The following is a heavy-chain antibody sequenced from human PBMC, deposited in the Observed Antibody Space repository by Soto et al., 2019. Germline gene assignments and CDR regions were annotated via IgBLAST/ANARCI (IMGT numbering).Heavy chain of an antibody. D-gene: IGHD3-22*01. CDR3: ARVATCSVTMIVLVPPDYGMDV. CDR2: ISAYNGNT. Sequence: GASVKVSCKASGYTFTSYGISWVRQAPGQGLEWMGWISAYNGNTNYAQKLQGRVTMTTDTSTSTAYMELRSLRSDDTAVYYCARVATCSVTMIVLVPPDYGMDVWGQGTTVTVSS. V-gene: IGHV1-18*01. CDR1: GYTFTSYG. J-gene: IGHJ6*02.